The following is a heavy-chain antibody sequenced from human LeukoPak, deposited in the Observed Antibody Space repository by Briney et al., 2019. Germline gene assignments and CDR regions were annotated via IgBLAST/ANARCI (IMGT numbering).Heavy chain of an antibody. V-gene: IGHV4-4*02. CDR2: ISLTGPT. J-gene: IGHJ4*02. Sequence: PSQTLSLTCGVSGGSISNTNWWSWARQPPVQGLEWIGEISLTGPTHYNPSLESRVTVSLDKSKNQISLNLTSVTAADTAVYYCSRENGAFSPFGYWGQGILVTVSP. CDR3: SRENGAFSPFGY. D-gene: IGHD2-8*01. CDR1: GGSISNTNW.